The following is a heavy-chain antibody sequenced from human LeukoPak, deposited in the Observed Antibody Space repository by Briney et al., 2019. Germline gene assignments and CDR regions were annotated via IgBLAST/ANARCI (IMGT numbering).Heavy chain of an antibody. D-gene: IGHD3-22*01. Sequence: GGSLRLSCAASGFTFSNYWMSWVRQAPGKGLEWVANINQDGSGKYFVDSVKGRFTISRDNAKTSVYLQMNSLRADDTAIYYCARDRALYDSRRGYYYTEDDYWGQGTLVTVSS. CDR1: GFTFSNYW. J-gene: IGHJ4*02. CDR2: INQDGSGK. CDR3: ARDRALYDSRRGYYYTEDDY. V-gene: IGHV3-7*01.